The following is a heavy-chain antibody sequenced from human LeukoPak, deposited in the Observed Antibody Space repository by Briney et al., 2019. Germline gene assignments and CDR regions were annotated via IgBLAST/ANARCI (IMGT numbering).Heavy chain of an antibody. D-gene: IGHD1-26*01. CDR2: IKSKTNGGTT. CDR3: TWGGARYYFDY. J-gene: IGHJ4*02. CDR1: GFTFNHAW. V-gene: IGHV3-15*01. Sequence: GGSLRLSCAASGFTFNHAWMSWVRQAPGKGLEWVGRIKSKTNGGTTDYAAPVKGRFTISRDDSKNTLYLQMNSLKTEDTAVYYCTWGGARYYFDYWGQETLVTVSS.